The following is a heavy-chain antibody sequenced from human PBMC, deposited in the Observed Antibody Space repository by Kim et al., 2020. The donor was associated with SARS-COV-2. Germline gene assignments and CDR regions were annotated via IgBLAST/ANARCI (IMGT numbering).Heavy chain of an antibody. Sequence: TTDYAAPVKGRFTISRDDSKNTLYLQMNSLKTEDTAVYYCTGTIVDFEDYWGQGTLVTVSS. V-gene: IGHV3-15*01. J-gene: IGHJ4*02. D-gene: IGHD3-3*01. CDR3: TGTIVDFEDY. CDR2: TT.